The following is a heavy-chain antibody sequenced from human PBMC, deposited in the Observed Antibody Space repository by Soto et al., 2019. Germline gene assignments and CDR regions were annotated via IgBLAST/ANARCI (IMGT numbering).Heavy chain of an antibody. J-gene: IGHJ5*01. CDR2: IYWDDDK. V-gene: IGHV2-5*02. D-gene: IGHD3-22*01. CDR1: GFSLSTSGVG. Sequence: PTLVNPTQTLTLTCTFSGFSLSTSGVGVGWIRQPPGKALEWLALIYWDDDKRYNPSLKSRLTITKDTSRNQVVLTMTNMDPVETAAYYCTYRCAATCSGYLFGSWGQGALVTVSS. CDR3: TYRCAATCSGYLFGS.